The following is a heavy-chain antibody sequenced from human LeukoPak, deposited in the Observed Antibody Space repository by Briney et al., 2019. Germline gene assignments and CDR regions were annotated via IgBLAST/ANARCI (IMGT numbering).Heavy chain of an antibody. V-gene: IGHV1-18*01. Sequence: GASVKVSCKASGYTFTSYGISWVRQAPGQGLEWMGWISAYNGNTNYAQKLQGRVTMTTDTSTSTAYMELRSLRSDDTAVYYCARDQIPYGSGFDAFDIWGQGTMVTVSS. CDR2: ISAYNGNT. CDR1: GYTFTSYG. J-gene: IGHJ3*02. CDR3: ARDQIPYGSGFDAFDI. D-gene: IGHD3-10*01.